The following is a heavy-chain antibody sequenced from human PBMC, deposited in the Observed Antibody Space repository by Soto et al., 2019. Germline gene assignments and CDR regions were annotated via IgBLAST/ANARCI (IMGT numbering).Heavy chain of an antibody. CDR3: ARESSGWRGYFDY. J-gene: IGHJ4*02. V-gene: IGHV3-33*01. CDR1: GFTFSSYG. Sequence: PGGSLILSCAASGFTFSSYGMHWVRQAPGKGLEWVAVIWYDGSNKYYADSVKGRFTISRDNSKNTLYLQMNSLRAEDTAVYYCARESSGWRGYFDYWGQGTLVTVSS. CDR2: IWYDGSNK. D-gene: IGHD6-25*01.